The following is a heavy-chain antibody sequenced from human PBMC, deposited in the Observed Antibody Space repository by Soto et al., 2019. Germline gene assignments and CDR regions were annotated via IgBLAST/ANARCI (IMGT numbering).Heavy chain of an antibody. D-gene: IGHD2-15*01. V-gene: IGHV3-30-3*01. CDR3: ARDREGYCSGGSCYYFDY. CDR2: ISYDGSNK. Sequence: QVQLVESGGVVVQPGRSLRLSCAASGFTFSSYAMHWVRQAPGKGLEWVAVISYDGSNKYYADSVKGRFTISRDNSKKTLYLQMNSLRAEDTAVYYCARDREGYCSGGSCYYFDYWGQGTLVTVSS. CDR1: GFTFSSYA. J-gene: IGHJ4*02.